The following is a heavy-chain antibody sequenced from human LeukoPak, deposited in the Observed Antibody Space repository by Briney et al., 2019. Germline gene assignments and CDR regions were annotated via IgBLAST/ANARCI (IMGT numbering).Heavy chain of an antibody. D-gene: IGHD6-13*01. Sequence: GGSLRLSCAASGFTFSSYAMSWVRQAPGKGLEWVSDISGSGGSTYYAEPVKGRFTISRDNSKNTLYLQMNSLRAEDTAVYYCAKGLPGIAALRSYFDYWGQGTLVTVSS. CDR2: ISGSGGST. CDR3: AKGLPGIAALRSYFDY. J-gene: IGHJ4*02. CDR1: GFTFSSYA. V-gene: IGHV3-23*01.